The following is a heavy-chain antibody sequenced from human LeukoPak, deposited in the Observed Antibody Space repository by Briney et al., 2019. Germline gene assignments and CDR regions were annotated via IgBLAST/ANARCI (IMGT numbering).Heavy chain of an antibody. CDR2: IYHTGNT. D-gene: IGHD3-10*01. CDR3: AQRNSGWFGEEPHPFDY. Sequence: SETLSLTCAVSGDSVSTTNWWTWVRQTPGKGLEWIGEIYHTGNTNYNPSLRSRVTISVDTSKNQFSLKLSSVTAADTAVYYCAQRNSGWFGEEPHPFDYWGQGTLVTVSS. V-gene: IGHV4-4*02. CDR1: GDSVSTTNW. J-gene: IGHJ4*02.